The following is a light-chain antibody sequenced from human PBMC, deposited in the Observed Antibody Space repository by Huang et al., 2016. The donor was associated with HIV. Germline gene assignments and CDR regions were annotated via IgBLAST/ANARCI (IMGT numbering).Light chain of an antibody. Sequence: IVLTQSPLSLPVTPGEPASISCRSSQSLLQNYGYNYLQWYVQKPGQSQQLLISLGSDRASGVPDRFTGSGSGTDFTLEISSVEAEDVGVYYCMQSAETPFTFGPGTKVDI. CDR2: LGS. CDR3: MQSAETPFT. J-gene: IGKJ3*01. V-gene: IGKV2-28*01. CDR1: QSLLQNYGYNY.